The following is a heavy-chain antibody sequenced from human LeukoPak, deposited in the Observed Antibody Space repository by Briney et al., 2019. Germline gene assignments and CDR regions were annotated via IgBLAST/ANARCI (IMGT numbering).Heavy chain of an antibody. CDR3: AKVDSIHRPRTTVTTDAFDI. CDR1: GFTFSSSG. CDR2: IWYDGSNK. D-gene: IGHD4-17*01. J-gene: IGHJ3*02. Sequence: PGGSLRLSCAASGFTFSSSGMHWVRQAPGKGLEWVAVIWYDGSNKYYADSVKGRFTISRDDSKNTLYLQMNSLRAEDTAVYYCAKVDSIHRPRTTVTTDAFDIWGQGTMVTVSS. V-gene: IGHV3-33*06.